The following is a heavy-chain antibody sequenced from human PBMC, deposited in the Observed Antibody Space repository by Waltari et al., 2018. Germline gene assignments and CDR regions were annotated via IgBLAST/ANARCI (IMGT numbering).Heavy chain of an antibody. CDR3: ASADYYYDSSGYSSYYYYMDV. D-gene: IGHD3-22*01. V-gene: IGHV4-4*07. J-gene: IGHJ6*03. Sequence: QVQLQESGPGLVKPSETLSLTCTVSGGSISSYYWSWIRQPAGKGLEWIGRIYTSGSTHYNPSLKSRVTMSVDTSKNHFSLELGSVTAADTAVYYCASADYYYDSSGYSSYYYYMDVCGKGTTVTVSS. CDR1: GGSISSYY. CDR2: IYTSGST.